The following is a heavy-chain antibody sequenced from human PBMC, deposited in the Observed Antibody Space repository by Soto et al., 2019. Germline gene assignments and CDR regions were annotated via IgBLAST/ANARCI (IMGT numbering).Heavy chain of an antibody. J-gene: IGHJ5*02. Sequence: EVQLLESGGGLVQPGGSLRLSCAASGLTFSSYAMSWVRQAPGKGLEWVSAISGSGGSTYYADSVKGRFTISRDNSMNTLYLQTNILRAEDTAVYYCATGHMVRGVNPFDPWGQRTLVTVSS. CDR1: GLTFSSYA. CDR2: ISGSGGST. CDR3: ATGHMVRGVNPFDP. D-gene: IGHD3-10*01. V-gene: IGHV3-23*01.